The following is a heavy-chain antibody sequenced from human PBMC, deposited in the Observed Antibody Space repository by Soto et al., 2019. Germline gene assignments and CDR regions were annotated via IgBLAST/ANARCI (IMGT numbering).Heavy chain of an antibody. V-gene: IGHV3-23*04. CDR3: AKGLGLYVDRIGDS. CDR1: GFTFSSYG. D-gene: IGHD5-12*01. Sequence: VQLVESGGGVVQPGRSLRLSCAASGFTFSSYGMHWVRQAPGKGLEWGSAFSGSGADTYYADSVKGRFTISRDNSKNTVFLQMNSLRADDTAVYYCAKGLGLYVDRIGDSWGQGTLVTVSS. J-gene: IGHJ4*02. CDR2: FSGSGADT.